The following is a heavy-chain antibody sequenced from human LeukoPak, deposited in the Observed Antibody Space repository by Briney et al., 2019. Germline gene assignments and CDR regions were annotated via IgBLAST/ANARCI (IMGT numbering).Heavy chain of an antibody. CDR1: GFTYSAYW. CDR2: VDNDGRGT. Sequence: GGSLRLSCSASGFTYSAYWMHWVRQAPGKGLVWVSYVDNDGRGTAYVDSVKGRFTISRDNAKNTVYLQMNSPRVDDTAVYYCARDGSGSIDLDHWGQGTLVTVSS. CDR3: ARDGSGSIDLDH. J-gene: IGHJ4*02. V-gene: IGHV3-74*01. D-gene: IGHD3-3*01.